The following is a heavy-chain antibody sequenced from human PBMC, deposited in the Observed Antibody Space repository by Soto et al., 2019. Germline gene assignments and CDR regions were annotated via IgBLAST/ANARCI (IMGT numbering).Heavy chain of an antibody. CDR3: ARGSTIVRGAPSWFDP. Sequence: QVQLVQSGAEVKKPGSSVKVSCKASGGTFSRYTINWVRMGRIIPIAAIANYTQKFQGRVTITVDKSSTTAYMELSSLRSDDTAVYYCARGSTIVRGAPSWFDPWGQGTLVTVSS. D-gene: IGHD3-10*01. CDR2: IIPIAAIA. V-gene: IGHV1-69*02. J-gene: IGHJ5*02. CDR1: GGTFSRYT.